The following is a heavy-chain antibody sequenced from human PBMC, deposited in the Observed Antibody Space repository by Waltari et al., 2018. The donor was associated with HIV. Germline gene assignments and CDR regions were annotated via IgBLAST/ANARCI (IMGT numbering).Heavy chain of an antibody. D-gene: IGHD3-10*01. CDR2: ISYDGNKK. Sequence: QVQVVESGGCVVEPGDVQRRSCAASGLSFGCDGMHWVRQAQGKGLEWVAAISYDGNKKYYGDSLRGRFTISKDNSKKTLYLKVKNLKPEDTAVYFCAIDSSQVLWFGESLTLWGQGTLVIVSS. V-gene: IGHV3-30*03. CDR1: GLSFGCDG. J-gene: IGHJ4*02. CDR3: AIDSSQVLWFGESLTL.